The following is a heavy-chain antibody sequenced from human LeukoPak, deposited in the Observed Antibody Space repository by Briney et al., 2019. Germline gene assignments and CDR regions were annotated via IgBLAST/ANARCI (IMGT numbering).Heavy chain of an antibody. J-gene: IGHJ5*02. D-gene: IGHD6-13*01. CDR2: INHSGST. CDR3: ARAGRQGIAAAGKIWFDP. Sequence: SETLSLTCAVYGGSFSGYYWGWIRQPPGKGLEWIGEINHSGSTNYNPSLKSRVTISVDTSKNQFSLKLSSVTAADTAVYYCARAGRQGIAAAGKIWFDPWGQGTLVTVSS. CDR1: GGSFSGYY. V-gene: IGHV4-34*01.